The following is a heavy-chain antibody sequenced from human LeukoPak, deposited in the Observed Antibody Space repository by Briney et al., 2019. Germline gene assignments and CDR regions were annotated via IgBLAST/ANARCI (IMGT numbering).Heavy chain of an antibody. V-gene: IGHV3-21*01. Sequence: GGSLRLSCAASGFTVSTKYMSWVRQAPGKGLEWVSSISSSSSYIYYADSVKGRFTISRDNAKNSLYLQMNSLRAEDTAVYYCARDGRALGGHVIDYWGQGTLVTVSS. D-gene: IGHD3-16*01. CDR1: GFTVSTKY. CDR3: ARDGRALGGHVIDY. CDR2: ISSSSSYI. J-gene: IGHJ4*02.